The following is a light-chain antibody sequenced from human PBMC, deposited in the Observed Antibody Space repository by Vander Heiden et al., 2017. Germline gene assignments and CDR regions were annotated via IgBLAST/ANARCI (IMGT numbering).Light chain of an antibody. Sequence: QSVLTQPPSVSAAPGQRVTISCTGSSSNIGAGYDVHWYQQLPGTAPKLLIYGNSNRPSGVPDRFSGSKSGTSASLAITGLQAEDEADYYCQSYDSSLSGVVFGGGTKLTGL. CDR3: QSYDSSLSGVV. J-gene: IGLJ2*01. V-gene: IGLV1-40*01. CDR1: SSNIGAGYD. CDR2: GNS.